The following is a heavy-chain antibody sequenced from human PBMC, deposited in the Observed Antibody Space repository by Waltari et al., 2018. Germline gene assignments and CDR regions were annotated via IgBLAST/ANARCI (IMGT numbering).Heavy chain of an antibody. CDR3: ARDNGVLAAAGTYDAFDI. J-gene: IGHJ3*02. CDR2: IYYSGST. Sequence: QVQLQESGPGLVKPSETLSLTCTVSGGSISSYYWSWTRQPPGQGLEWIGYIYYSGSTNYNPSLKSRVTISVDTSKNQFSLKLSSVTAADTAVYYCARDNGVLAAAGTYDAFDIWGQGTMVTVSS. D-gene: IGHD6-13*01. CDR1: GGSISSYY. V-gene: IGHV4-59*01.